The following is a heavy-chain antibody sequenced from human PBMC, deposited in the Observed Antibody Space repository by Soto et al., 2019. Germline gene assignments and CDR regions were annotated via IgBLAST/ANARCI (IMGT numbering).Heavy chain of an antibody. V-gene: IGHV3-23*01. CDR3: ARSRRTGTTPDFFDY. J-gene: IGHJ4*02. CDR2: ISGSGGST. Sequence: PGGALRLSCAASGFTFSSYAMSWVRQAPGKGLEWVSAISGSGGSTYYADSVKGGFTISRDNSKNTLYLQMNSLRAEDTAVYYCARSRRTGTTPDFFDYWGQGTLVTVSS. D-gene: IGHD1-7*01. CDR1: GFTFSSYA.